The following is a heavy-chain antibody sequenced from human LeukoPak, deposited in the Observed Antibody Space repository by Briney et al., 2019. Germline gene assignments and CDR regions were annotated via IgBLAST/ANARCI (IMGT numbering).Heavy chain of an antibody. CDR1: GGSISSYY. CDR2: IYYSGST. CDR3: ARGSAEVPIDY. J-gene: IGHJ4*02. V-gene: IGHV4-59*01. D-gene: IGHD2-2*01. Sequence: QPSQTLSLTCTVSGGSISSYYWSWLRQPPGKGLEWIGYIYYSGSTNYNPSLKSRVTISVDTSKNQFSLKLSSVTAADTAVYYCARGSAEVPIDYWGQGTLVTVSS.